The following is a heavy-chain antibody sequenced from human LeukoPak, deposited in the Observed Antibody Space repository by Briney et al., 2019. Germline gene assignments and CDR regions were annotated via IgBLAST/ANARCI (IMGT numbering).Heavy chain of an antibody. CDR2: ITWNSRKI. V-gene: IGHV3-9*01. CDR1: GFTFEDFA. CDR3: TKTNDGSGFLNDAYDI. Sequence: QSGGSLRLSCEGSGFTFEDFAMHWVRQTPGKGPELVSGITWNSRKIDYADSVKGRFTISRDNAKKSVYLQMNSLRPGDTAVYYCTKTNDGSGFLNDAYDIWGQGTKVIVSS. D-gene: IGHD3-22*01. J-gene: IGHJ3*02.